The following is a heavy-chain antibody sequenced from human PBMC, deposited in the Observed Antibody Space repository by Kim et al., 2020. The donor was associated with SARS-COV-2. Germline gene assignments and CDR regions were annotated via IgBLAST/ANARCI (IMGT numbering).Heavy chain of an antibody. V-gene: IGHV3-23*01. Sequence: GGSLRLSCSASGFTFDNHGMAWVRQAPGKGLEWVSSITGDSSLPFYTDSVKGRFTISRDNSKNTLYLQMNNLRADDTATYYCAKETFPSEQLFNFFDYWGQGALLTVS. CDR3: AKETFPSEQLFNFFDY. D-gene: IGHD6-13*01. CDR1: GFTFDNHG. J-gene: IGHJ4*02. CDR2: ITGDSSLP.